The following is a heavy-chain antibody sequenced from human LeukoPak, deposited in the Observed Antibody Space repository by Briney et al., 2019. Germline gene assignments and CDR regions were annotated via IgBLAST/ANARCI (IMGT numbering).Heavy chain of an antibody. CDR3: ATLRDIVLVATTPTDV. CDR2: ISGGVST. V-gene: IGHV3-23*01. CDR1: GFTFSSYA. Sequence: GGSLRLSCAASGFTFSSYAMSWVRQAPGKGLEWVSAISGGVSTYYADSVKGRFTISRDNFNNALYLQMNGLRLEDTAVYYCATLRDIVLVATTPTDVWGKGTTVIVSS. J-gene: IGHJ6*04. D-gene: IGHD2-2*01.